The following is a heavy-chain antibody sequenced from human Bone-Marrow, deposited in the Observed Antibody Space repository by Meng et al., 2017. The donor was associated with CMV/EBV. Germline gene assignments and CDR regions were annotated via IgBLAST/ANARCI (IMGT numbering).Heavy chain of an antibody. CDR2: INPNSGGT. CDR3: AREGGSGSYGLNWFDP. Sequence: ASVKVSCKASGYTFTSYDINWVRQAPGQGLEWMGWINPNSGGTNYAQKFQGRVTMTSDTSISTAYMELSRLRSDDTAVYYCAREGGSGSYGLNWFDPWGQGTLVTVSS. J-gene: IGHJ5*02. V-gene: IGHV1-2*02. D-gene: IGHD1-26*01. CDR1: GYTFTSYD.